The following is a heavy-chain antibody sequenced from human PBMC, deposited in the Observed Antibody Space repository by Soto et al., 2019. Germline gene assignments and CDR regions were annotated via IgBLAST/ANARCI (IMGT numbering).Heavy chain of an antibody. CDR2: ISWNSGSI. CDR3: AKDILVRIRTSPEFDP. D-gene: IGHD3-10*01. J-gene: IGHJ5*02. CDR1: GFTFDYYA. V-gene: IGHV3-9*01. Sequence: GGSLRLSCAASGFTFDYYAMHWVRQSPGKGLEWVSGISWNSGSIGYADSVKGRFTISRDNAKNSLYLQMNSLRAEDTALYYCAKDILVRIRTSPEFDPWGQGTLVTVSS.